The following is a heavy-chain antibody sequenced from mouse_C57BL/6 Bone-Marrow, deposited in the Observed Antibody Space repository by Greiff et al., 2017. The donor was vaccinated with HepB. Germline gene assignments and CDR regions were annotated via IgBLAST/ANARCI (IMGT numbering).Heavy chain of an antibody. J-gene: IGHJ4*01. CDR3: VRQRKHYAMDY. CDR1: GFSFNTYA. V-gene: IGHV10-1*01. CDR2: IRSKSNNYAT. Sequence: EVQLQESGGGLVQPKGSLKLSCAASGFSFNTYAMNWVRQAPGKGLEWVARIRSKSNNYATYYADSVKDRFTISRDDSESMLYLRMNNLKTEDTAMYYCVRQRKHYAMDYWGQGTSVTVSS.